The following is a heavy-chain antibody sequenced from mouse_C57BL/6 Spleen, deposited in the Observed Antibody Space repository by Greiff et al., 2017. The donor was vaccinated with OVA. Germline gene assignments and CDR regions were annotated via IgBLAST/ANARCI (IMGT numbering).Heavy chain of an antibody. CDR3: ARPWDGGNYFDY. CDR2: INPSSGYT. CDR1: GYTFTSYW. J-gene: IGHJ2*01. D-gene: IGHD4-1*01. Sequence: QVQLKQSGAELAKPGASVKLSCTASGYTFTSYWMHWVKQRPGQGLEWIGYINPSSGYTNYNQKFKDKATLTADKSSSTAYMQLSSLTYEDSAVYSGARPWDGGNYFDYWGQGTTLTVSS. V-gene: IGHV1-7*01.